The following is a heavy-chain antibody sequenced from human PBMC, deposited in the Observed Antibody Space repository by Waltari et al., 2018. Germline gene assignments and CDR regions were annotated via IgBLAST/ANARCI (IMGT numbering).Heavy chain of an antibody. J-gene: IGHJ5*02. Sequence: EGQLVQAGAAVKQPGEPLRISFRDSVSGFDRYWTLCGRQRPGKGLEWMGHIYPGDSDSRDNPSVQGQVTISADKSASTVYLQWSSLKTSDSAIYYCARRIMTGEGTTLNWLDPWGQGTLVTVSS. D-gene: IGHD3-16*01. CDR1: VSGFDRYW. CDR3: ARRIMTGEGTTLNWLDP. V-gene: IGHV5-51*01. CDR2: IYPGDSDS.